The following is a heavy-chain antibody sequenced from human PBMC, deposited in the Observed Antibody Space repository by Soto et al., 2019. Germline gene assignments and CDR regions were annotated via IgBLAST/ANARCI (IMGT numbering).Heavy chain of an antibody. V-gene: IGHV1-24*01. D-gene: IGHD2-15*01. CDR2: FDPEDGET. CDR1: GYTLTELS. Sequence: QVQLVQSGGEVKKPGASVKVSCKVSGYTLTELSIHWVRQAPGKGLEWMGGFDPEDGETIYAQKFQGRLTMTEDTSTDTSYMELSSLRSDDTAVYYCATGWWGYYGLDVWGQGTTVTVSS. CDR3: ATGWWGYYGLDV. J-gene: IGHJ6*02.